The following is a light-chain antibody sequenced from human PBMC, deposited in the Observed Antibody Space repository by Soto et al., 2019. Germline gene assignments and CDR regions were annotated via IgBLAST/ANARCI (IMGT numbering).Light chain of an antibody. J-gene: IGKJ4*01. Sequence: EVVMTQSPATVSVSPGEGVTLSCRASQTISNDLAWYQQKPCQAPRLLIYGASTRATGVPARFSGRGSGTDFTLTIGSLQSEDFAFYYCQQNNKWPPVTFGGGTKVEIK. V-gene: IGKV3-15*01. CDR1: QTISND. CDR3: QQNNKWPPVT. CDR2: GAS.